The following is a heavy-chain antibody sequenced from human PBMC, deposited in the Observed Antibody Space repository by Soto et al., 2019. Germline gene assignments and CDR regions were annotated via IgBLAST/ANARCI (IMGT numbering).Heavy chain of an antibody. CDR2: ISGSGGST. V-gene: IGHV3-23*01. CDR1: GFTFSSYA. CDR3: AKDTGATWRAAHAFDI. D-gene: IGHD1-26*01. J-gene: IGHJ3*02. Sequence: EVQLLESGGGLVQPGGSLRLSCADSGFTFSSYAMSWVRQAPGKGLEWVSAISGSGGSTYYADSVKGRFTISRDNSKNTLYLQMNSLRAEDTAVYYCAKDTGATWRAAHAFDIWGQGTMVTVSS.